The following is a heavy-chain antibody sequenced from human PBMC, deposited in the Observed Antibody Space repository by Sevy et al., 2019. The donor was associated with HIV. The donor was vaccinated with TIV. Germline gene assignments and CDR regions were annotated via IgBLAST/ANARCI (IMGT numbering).Heavy chain of an antibody. J-gene: IGHJ4*02. Sequence: GGSLRLSCAASGFTFTNAWMSWVRQAPGKGLEWVGRIKSKTDGGTRDFAAPVKGRFSISRADSKNTVYLQMNNLKDDDTGVYFCACGIGTSGFDHWGQGTLVTVSS. V-gene: IGHV3-15*01. CDR1: GFTFTNAW. D-gene: IGHD1-1*01. CDR2: IKSKTDGGTR. CDR3: ACGIGTSGFDH.